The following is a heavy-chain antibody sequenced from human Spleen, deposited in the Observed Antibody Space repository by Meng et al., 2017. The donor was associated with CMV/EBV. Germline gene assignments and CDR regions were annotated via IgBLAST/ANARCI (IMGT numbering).Heavy chain of an antibody. J-gene: IGHJ4*02. CDR1: GFTFSSYA. Sequence: GESLKISCAASGFTFSSYAMSWVRQAPGKGLEWVSTIAGSGLTTYYADSVKGRFTISRDNAKNSLHLQMNNLRAEDTAVYYCVRSPGSCSSTSCYSNHFDYWGQGALVTVSS. CDR3: VRSPGSCSSTSCYSNHFDY. D-gene: IGHD2-2*01. V-gene: IGHV3-23*01. CDR2: IAGSGLTT.